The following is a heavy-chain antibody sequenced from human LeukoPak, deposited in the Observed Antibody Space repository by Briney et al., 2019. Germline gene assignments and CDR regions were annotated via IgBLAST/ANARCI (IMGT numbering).Heavy chain of an antibody. Sequence: PGGSLRLSCAASGFTFSSYEMNWVRQAPGEGLEWVSSITASSTAIYSADSVKGRFTISRDNAKNFLYLQMNSLRAEDTAVYYCARTYYDILTGYNPYFDYWGQGILVTVSS. V-gene: IGHV3-48*03. J-gene: IGHJ4*02. D-gene: IGHD3-9*01. CDR1: GFTFSSYE. CDR2: ITASSTAI. CDR3: ARTYYDILTGYNPYFDY.